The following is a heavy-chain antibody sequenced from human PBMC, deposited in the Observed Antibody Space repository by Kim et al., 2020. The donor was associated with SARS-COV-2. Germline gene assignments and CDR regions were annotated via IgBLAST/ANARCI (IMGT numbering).Heavy chain of an antibody. J-gene: IGHJ4*02. V-gene: IGHV1-46*01. D-gene: IGHD3-22*01. CDR3: ARGYDSSGYYYGY. Sequence: SDAQKFQGRVTMTRDTSTSTVYMELSSLRSEDTAVYYCARGYDSSGYYYGYWGQGTLVTVSS.